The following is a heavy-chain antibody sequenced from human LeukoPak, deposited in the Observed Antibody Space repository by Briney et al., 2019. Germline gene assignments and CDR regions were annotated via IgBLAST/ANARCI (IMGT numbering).Heavy chain of an antibody. D-gene: IGHD5-24*01. Sequence: PSETLSLTCTVSGASISSSSYYWGWIRQPPGKGLEWIGSIYYSGSTYYNPSLKSRVTISVDRSKNQFSLKLSSVTAADTAVYYCARDYRGMATIGDFQHWGQGTLVTVSS. J-gene: IGHJ1*01. CDR3: ARDYRGMATIGDFQH. V-gene: IGHV4-39*07. CDR2: IYYSGST. CDR1: GASISSSSYY.